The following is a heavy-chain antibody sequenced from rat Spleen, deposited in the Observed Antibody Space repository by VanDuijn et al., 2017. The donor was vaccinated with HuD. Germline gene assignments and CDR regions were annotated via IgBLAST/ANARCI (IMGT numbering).Heavy chain of an antibody. V-gene: IGHV5-20*01. J-gene: IGHJ3*01. D-gene: IGHD1-10*01. CDR3: TTDNYCFAH. CDR1: GFTFSDYY. CDR2: ISYDGRVT. Sequence: EVQLVESDGGLVQPGRSLNLSCAASGFTFSDYYMAWVRQAPTKGLEWVASISYDGRVTYYRDSVKGRFTISKDNAKSTLYLQMDSLRSEDTATYVCTTDNYCFAHWGQGTLVTVSS.